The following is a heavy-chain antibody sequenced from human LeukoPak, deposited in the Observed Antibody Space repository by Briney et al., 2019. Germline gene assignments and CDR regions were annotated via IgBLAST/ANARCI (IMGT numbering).Heavy chain of an antibody. D-gene: IGHD1-20*01. CDR3: AKISSGPNWIDESDY. J-gene: IGHJ4*02. Sequence: GGSLRLSCAASGFTFSFYGMHWVRQAPGKGLEWVAFIRCDGNNKYYADSVKGRFTISRDNSKNTLYVQMNSLRAEDTAVYYCAKISSGPNWIDESDYWGQGTLVTVSS. V-gene: IGHV3-30*02. CDR2: IRCDGNNK. CDR1: GFTFSFYG.